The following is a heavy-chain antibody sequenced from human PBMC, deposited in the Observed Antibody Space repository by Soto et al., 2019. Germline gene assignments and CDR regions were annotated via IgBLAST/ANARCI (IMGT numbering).Heavy chain of an antibody. V-gene: IGHV4-34*01. CDR3: ARGGSGTGARYSYGDYYGMDV. CDR1: GFSFRCYY. CDR2: INHSGST. D-gene: IGHD5-18*01. Sequence: AETLSHTCAVYGFSFRCYYLSWLRQPPGKGLKWIGEINHSGSTNYNPSLKSRVTISVDTSKNQFSLKRSSVTAADTAVYYCARGGSGTGARYSYGDYYGMDVWGQGTTVTVSS. J-gene: IGHJ6*02.